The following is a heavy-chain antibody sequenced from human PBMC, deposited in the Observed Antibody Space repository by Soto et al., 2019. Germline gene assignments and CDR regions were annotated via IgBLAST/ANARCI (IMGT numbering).Heavy chain of an antibody. J-gene: IGHJ5*02. CDR2: IIPIFGTA. D-gene: IGHD2-21*02. CDR1: GGTFSSYA. V-gene: IGHV1-69*13. CDR3: AREASDCGGDRRIWFDP. Sequence: SVKVSCKASGGTFSSYAISWVRQAPGQGLEWMGGIIPIFGTANYAQKFQGRVTITADESTSTAYMELSSLRSEDTAVFYCAREASDCGGDRRIWFDPWGQGTLVTVSS.